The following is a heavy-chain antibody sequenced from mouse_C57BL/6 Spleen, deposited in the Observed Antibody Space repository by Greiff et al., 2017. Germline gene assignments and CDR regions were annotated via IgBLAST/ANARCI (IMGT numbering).Heavy chain of an antibody. CDR1: GYAFSSSW. CDR3: ARSDYDEGYFDV. CDR2: IYPGDGDT. Sequence: VKLVESGPELVKPGASVKISCKASGYAFSSSWMNWVKQRPGKGLEWIGRIYPGDGDTNYNGKFKGKATLTADKSSSTAYMQLSSLTSEDSAVYFCARSDYDEGYFDVWGTGTTVTVSS. V-gene: IGHV1-82*01. D-gene: IGHD2-4*01. J-gene: IGHJ1*03.